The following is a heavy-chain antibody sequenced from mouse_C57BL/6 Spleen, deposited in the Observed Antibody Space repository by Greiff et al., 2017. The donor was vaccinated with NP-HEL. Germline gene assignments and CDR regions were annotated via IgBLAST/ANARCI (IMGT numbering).Heavy chain of an antibody. J-gene: IGHJ3*01. CDR3: ARRSFLYYDYDVGFAY. V-gene: IGHV1-18*01. Sequence: EVQLQQSGPELVKPGASVKIPCKASGYTFTDYNMDWVKQSHGKSLEWIGDINPNNGGTIYNQKFKGKATLTVDKSSSTAYMELRSLTSEDTAVYYCARRSFLYYDYDVGFAYWGQGTLVTVSA. CDR2: INPNNGGT. D-gene: IGHD2-4*01. CDR1: GYTFTDYN.